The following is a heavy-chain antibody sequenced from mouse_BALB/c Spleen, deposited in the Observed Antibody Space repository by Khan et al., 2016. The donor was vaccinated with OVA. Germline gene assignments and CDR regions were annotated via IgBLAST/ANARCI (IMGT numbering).Heavy chain of an antibody. J-gene: IGHJ2*01. CDR3: TRDGIDY. CDR1: GYTFTTYW. Sequence: QVRLQQSGAELAKPGASVKMSCKTSGYTFTTYWMHWVKQRPGQGLEWIGYINPTSGDTDYNEKFKDKATLSADKSSSTAYMQLSSLTSEDSAVYYCTRDGIDYWGQGTTLTVSS. CDR2: INPTSGDT. V-gene: IGHV1-7*01. D-gene: IGHD2-3*01.